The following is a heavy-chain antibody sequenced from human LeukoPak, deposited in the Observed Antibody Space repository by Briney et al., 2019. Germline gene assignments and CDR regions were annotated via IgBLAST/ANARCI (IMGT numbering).Heavy chain of an antibody. Sequence: GGSLRLSCVGSGFIFSSYDMGWVRQAPGKGLEWVSSISRAGDRTYYEDSEKGRFTISRDNSRNTMYLQMNSLRAEDTAVYYCARGESFAFDVWGQGTMVTVSS. CDR2: ISRAGDRT. J-gene: IGHJ3*01. V-gene: IGHV3-23*01. CDR1: GFIFSSYD. CDR3: ARGESFAFDV.